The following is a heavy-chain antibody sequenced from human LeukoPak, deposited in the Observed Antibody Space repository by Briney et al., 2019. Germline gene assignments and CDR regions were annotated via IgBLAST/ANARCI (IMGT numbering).Heavy chain of an antibody. CDR1: GYSFTSYW. Sequence: NRGESLKISCKGSGYSFTSYWIGWVRQMPGKGLDWMGIIYPGDSDTRYSPSFQGQVTISADKSISTAYLQWSSLKASDTAMYYCARLPRDYDFWSGYSHLDYWGQGTLVTVSS. J-gene: IGHJ4*02. V-gene: IGHV5-51*01. D-gene: IGHD3-3*01. CDR3: ARLPRDYDFWSGYSHLDY. CDR2: IYPGDSDT.